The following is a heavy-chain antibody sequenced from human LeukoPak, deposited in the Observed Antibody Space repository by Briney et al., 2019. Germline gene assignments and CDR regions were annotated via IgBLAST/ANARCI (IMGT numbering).Heavy chain of an antibody. CDR1: GFTFSSYG. V-gene: IGHV3-30*02. CDR3: AGDSVGPRSSYPLDY. Sequence: GGSLRLSCAASGFTFSSYGMHWVRQAPGKGLEWVAFIRYDGSNKYYADSVKGRFTISRDNSKNTLYLQMNSLRAEDTAVYYCAGDSVGPRSSYPLDYWGQGTLV. CDR2: IRYDGSNK. J-gene: IGHJ4*02. D-gene: IGHD1-26*01.